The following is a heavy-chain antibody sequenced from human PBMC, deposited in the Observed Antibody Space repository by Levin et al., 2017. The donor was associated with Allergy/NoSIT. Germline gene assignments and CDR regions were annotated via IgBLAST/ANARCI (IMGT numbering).Heavy chain of an antibody. Sequence: ASVKVSCKASGYTFTSYDINWVRQATGQGLEWMGWMNPNSGNTGYAQKFQGRVTMTRNTSISTAYMELSSLRSEDTAVYYCARGPSRRYFDWLRIFDYWGQGTLVTVSS. CDR2: MNPNSGNT. CDR1: GYTFTSYD. V-gene: IGHV1-8*01. J-gene: IGHJ4*02. D-gene: IGHD3-9*01. CDR3: ARGPSRRYFDWLRIFDY.